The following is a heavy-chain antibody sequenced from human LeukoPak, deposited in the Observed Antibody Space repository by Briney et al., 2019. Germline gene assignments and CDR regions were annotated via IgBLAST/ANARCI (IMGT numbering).Heavy chain of an antibody. CDR3: ARWRQYCSGGSCYDLDY. CDR2: ISAYNGNT. J-gene: IGHJ4*02. CDR1: GGTFSSYA. Sequence: ASVTVSCKASGGTFSSYAISWVRQAPGQGLEWMGWISAYNGNTNYAQKLQGRVTMTTDTSTSTAYMELRSLRSDDTAVYYCARWRQYCSGGSCYDLDYWGQGTLVTVSS. D-gene: IGHD2-15*01. V-gene: IGHV1-18*01.